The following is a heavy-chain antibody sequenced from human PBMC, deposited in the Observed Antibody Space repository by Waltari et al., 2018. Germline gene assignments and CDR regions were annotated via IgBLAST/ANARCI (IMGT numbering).Heavy chain of an antibody. CDR1: GYTFTSYY. D-gene: IGHD3-3*01. Sequence: QVQLVQSGAEVKKPGASVKVSCKASGYTFTSYYLHWVRPAPGQGIEWMGIINPSGGSTSYAQKFQGRVTMTRDTSTSTVYMELSSLRSEDTAVYYCARDGTTIFGVVIIPPTFDYWGQGTLVTVSS. CDR2: INPSGGST. V-gene: IGHV1-46*01. J-gene: IGHJ4*02. CDR3: ARDGTTIFGVVIIPPTFDY.